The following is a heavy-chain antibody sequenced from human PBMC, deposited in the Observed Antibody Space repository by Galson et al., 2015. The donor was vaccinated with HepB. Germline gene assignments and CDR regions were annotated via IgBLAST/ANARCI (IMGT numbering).Heavy chain of an antibody. D-gene: IGHD3-22*01. V-gene: IGHV3-30*04. CDR2: ISYDGSNK. CDR1: GFTFSSYA. CDR3: ARAPPAPMLLLYYFDY. Sequence: SLRLSCAASGFTFSSYAMHWVRQAPGKGLEWVAVISYDGSNKYYADSVKGRFTISRDNSKNTLYLQMNSLRAEDTAVYYCARAPPAPMLLLYYFDYWGQGTLVTVSS. J-gene: IGHJ4*02.